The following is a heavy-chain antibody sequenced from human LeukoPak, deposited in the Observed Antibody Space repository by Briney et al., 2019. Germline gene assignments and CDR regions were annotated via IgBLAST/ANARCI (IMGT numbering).Heavy chain of an antibody. CDR1: GFTFSSYA. D-gene: IGHD4-17*01. Sequence: GGSLRLSCAASGFTFSSYAMSWVRQAPGKGLEWVSAISGGGGSTYYADSVMGRFTISRDNSKNTLYLQMNSLRAEDTAVYYCAKLQSDGLRTYYGMDVWGQGTTVTVSS. J-gene: IGHJ6*02. CDR2: ISGGGGST. V-gene: IGHV3-23*01. CDR3: AKLQSDGLRTYYGMDV.